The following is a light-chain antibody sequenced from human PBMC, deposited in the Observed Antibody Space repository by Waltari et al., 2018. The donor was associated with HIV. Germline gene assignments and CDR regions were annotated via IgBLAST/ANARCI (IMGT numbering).Light chain of an antibody. CDR3: QQYNNWPPEYT. V-gene: IGKV3-15*01. CDR1: QSVRSN. CDR2: GAS. Sequence: EIVMTQSPATLSVSPGERATLSCRASQSVRSNLAWYQQKPGQAPRPLIYGASTRATGIPARFSGSGSGTEFTLTISSLQSEDFAVYYCQQYNNWPPEYTFGQGTKLEIK. J-gene: IGKJ2*01.